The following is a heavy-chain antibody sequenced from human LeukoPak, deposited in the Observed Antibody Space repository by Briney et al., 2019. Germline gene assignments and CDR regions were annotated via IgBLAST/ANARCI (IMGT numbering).Heavy chain of an antibody. Sequence: GESLRLSCAASGFTFSSYWMTWVRQAPGQGLEWVANIKQNGTEKYYADSVKGRFIISRDNAENSVYLQLNSLRAEDTAVYYCARDNRRTAVAGLDSWGQGILVTVSS. V-gene: IGHV3-7*01. CDR2: IKQNGTEK. D-gene: IGHD6-19*01. J-gene: IGHJ4*02. CDR1: GFTFSSYW. CDR3: ARDNRRTAVAGLDS.